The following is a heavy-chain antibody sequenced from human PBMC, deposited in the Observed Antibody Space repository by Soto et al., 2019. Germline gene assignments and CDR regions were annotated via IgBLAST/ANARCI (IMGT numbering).Heavy chain of an antibody. CDR1: GFTFSSYD. Sequence: HVHLVESGGAVVQPGRSLRLSCAASGFTFSSYDMHWVRQTPGKGLEWVAVMSYDGSNKYYADSVKGRFTISRDNSKNSLYLQMNSLRSEDTAAYYCATKIVAATSDYWGQGTLVTVSS. CDR3: ATKIVAATSDY. D-gene: IGHD2-15*01. CDR2: MSYDGSNK. J-gene: IGHJ4*02. V-gene: IGHV3-30*03.